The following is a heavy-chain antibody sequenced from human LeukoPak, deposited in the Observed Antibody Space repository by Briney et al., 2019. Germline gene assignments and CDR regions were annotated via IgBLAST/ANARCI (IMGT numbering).Heavy chain of an antibody. D-gene: IGHD1-26*01. CDR1: GYSISSGFY. J-gene: IGHJ4*02. CDR3: ARGFRGASFDY. Sequence: SETLSLTCTVSGYSISSGFYWGWIRQPPGKELEWIGSIYHRGSTYYNPSLKSRVTISVDTSKNQFSLKLRSVTAADTAVYYCARGFRGASFDYWGQGTLVTVSS. V-gene: IGHV4-38-2*02. CDR2: IYHRGST.